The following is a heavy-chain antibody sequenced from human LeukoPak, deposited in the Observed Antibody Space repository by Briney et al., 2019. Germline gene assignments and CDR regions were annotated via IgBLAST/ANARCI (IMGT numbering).Heavy chain of an antibody. Sequence: QTGGSLRLSCGASGFTFSSYAMSWVRQAPGKGLEWVSSISGSGSSTYYADSVRGRFTISRDNSKNTLYLQMNSLRAEDAAGYYCAKGRGGPYYFDYWGQGTLVTVSS. CDR3: AKGRGGPYYFDY. D-gene: IGHD3-10*01. CDR1: GFTFSSYA. J-gene: IGHJ4*02. CDR2: ISGSGSST. V-gene: IGHV3-23*01.